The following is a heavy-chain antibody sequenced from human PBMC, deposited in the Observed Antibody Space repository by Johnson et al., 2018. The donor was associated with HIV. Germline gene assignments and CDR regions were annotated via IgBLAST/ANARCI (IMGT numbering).Heavy chain of an antibody. D-gene: IGHD3-16*01. J-gene: IGHJ3*02. V-gene: IGHV3-23*04. CDR2: ISDSGST. CDR1: GFTFASSA. Sequence: EVHLVESGGGLEQPVGSLRLSCAASGFTFASSAMSCVRQAPGKGLEWVSAISDSGSTYYADSVKGRFTISRDNSKNTLYLQMNSLRAEDTAVYYCVRGSRYTHDNDDVYLLQAFDIWGQGTMVTVSS. CDR3: VRGSRYTHDNDDVYLLQAFDI.